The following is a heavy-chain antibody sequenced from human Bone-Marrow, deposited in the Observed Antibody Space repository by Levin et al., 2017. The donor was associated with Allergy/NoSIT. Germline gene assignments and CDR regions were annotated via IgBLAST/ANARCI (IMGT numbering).Heavy chain of an antibody. J-gene: IGHJ5*02. D-gene: IGHD6-19*01. CDR3: ASYTLIALPGTVGWFDT. CDR2: IYYRGSA. Sequence: SETLSLPFPFSFFSFSPPSSSFFFLLPPPFPSFEWIGNIYYRGSAYYNPSLRSRVTISIDTSDNYFSLKLTSVTAADTAIYYCASYTLIALPGTVGWFDTWGQGTLVTVSS. V-gene: IGHV4-39*02. CDR1: FFSFSPPSSS.